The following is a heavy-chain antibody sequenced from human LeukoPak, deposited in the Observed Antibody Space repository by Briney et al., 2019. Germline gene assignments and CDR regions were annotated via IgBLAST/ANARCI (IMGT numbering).Heavy chain of an antibody. V-gene: IGHV4-39*07. D-gene: IGHD6-13*01. J-gene: IGHJ4*02. CDR2: FYYSGST. CDR1: GGSISSSDYY. CDR3: ARKGSSWYGDFDY. Sequence: SETLSLTCTVSGGSISSSDYYWGWIRQPPGKGLEWIGSFYYSGSTNYNPSLKSRVTISVDTSKNQFSLKLSSVTAADTAVYYCARKGSSWYGDFDYWGQGTLVTVSS.